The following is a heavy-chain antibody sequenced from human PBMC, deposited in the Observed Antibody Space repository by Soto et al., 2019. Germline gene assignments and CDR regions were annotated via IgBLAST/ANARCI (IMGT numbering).Heavy chain of an antibody. D-gene: IGHD3-16*01. Sequence: PSETLSLTCAVYGGSFIGYYWSWIRQPPGKGLEWIGEIKHSGSTNYNPSLKSRVTISVDTSKNQFSLKLSSVTAADTAVYYCARGSVRGIYWGQGTLVTVSS. J-gene: IGHJ4*02. CDR3: ARGSVRGIY. CDR1: GGSFIGYY. V-gene: IGHV4-34*01. CDR2: IKHSGST.